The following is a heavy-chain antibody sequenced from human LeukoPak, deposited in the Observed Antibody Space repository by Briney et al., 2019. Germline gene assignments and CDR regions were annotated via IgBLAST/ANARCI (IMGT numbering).Heavy chain of an antibody. J-gene: IGHJ6*03. CDR3: AGGDYYMDV. CDR2: IKQDGSEK. CDR1: GFPFSSYW. V-gene: IGHV3-7*01. Sequence: GGSLRLSCAASGFPFSSYWMSWVRQAPGKGLGWVANIKQDGSEKYYVDSVKGRFTISRDNAKNSLYLQMNSLRAEDTAVYYCAGGDYYMDVWGKGTTVTVSS.